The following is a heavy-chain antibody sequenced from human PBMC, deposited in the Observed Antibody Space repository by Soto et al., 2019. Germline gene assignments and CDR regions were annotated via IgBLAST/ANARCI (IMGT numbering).Heavy chain of an antibody. D-gene: IGHD3-10*01. J-gene: IGHJ5*02. CDR1: GGSMSSYY. V-gene: IGHV4-4*07. CDR2: VYSSGGT. CDR3: ARGHRVSDLFVP. Sequence: SETLSLACTVSGGSMSSYYWTWIRQPAGKGLVWIGRVYSSGGTHYNPSLKCRVTISIDTSKTHVSLRLISWAPAETAVYYCARGHRVSDLFVPWGQGTLV.